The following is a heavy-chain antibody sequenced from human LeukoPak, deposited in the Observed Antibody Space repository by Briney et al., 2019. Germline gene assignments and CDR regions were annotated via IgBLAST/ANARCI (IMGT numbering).Heavy chain of an antibody. J-gene: IGHJ4*02. Sequence: PGGSLRLSCAASGFTFSSYDMHWVRQATEKGLEWVSAIGTAGDTYYPGSVKGRFTISRENAKNSLYLQMNSLRAGDTAVYYCARAGPKTGTYDCWGQGTMVTVSS. V-gene: IGHV3-13*01. CDR3: ARAGPKTGTYDC. CDR1: GFTFSSYD. D-gene: IGHD1/OR15-1a*01. CDR2: IGTAGDT.